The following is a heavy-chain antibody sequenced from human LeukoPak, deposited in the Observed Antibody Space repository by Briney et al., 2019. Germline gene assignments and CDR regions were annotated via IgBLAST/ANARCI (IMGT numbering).Heavy chain of an antibody. D-gene: IGHD6-13*01. CDR1: GGSISTYY. V-gene: IGHV4-59*01. Sequence: PSETLSLTCTVSGGSISTYYWNWIRQSPGGGLEWIGCLDYTGSTNYSPSLQSRVTMSLDTSKNQFSLKLSSVTAADTAVYFCARGFKAYNSSWYYYYYYMDVWGKGTAVTVSS. CDR3: ARGFKAYNSSWYYYYYYMDV. CDR2: LDYTGST. J-gene: IGHJ6*03.